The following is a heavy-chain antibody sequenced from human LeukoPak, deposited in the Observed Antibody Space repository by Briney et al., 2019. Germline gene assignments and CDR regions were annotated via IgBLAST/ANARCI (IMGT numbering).Heavy chain of an antibody. V-gene: IGHV3-15*01. J-gene: IGHJ4*02. CDR1: GFTFNNAW. Sequence: GGSLRLSCAASGFTFNNAWMSWVRQAPGKGLEWVGRTTSKTDGGTTDYAAPVKDRLTISRDDSKNTLFLHMNSLKTEDTAVYYCATVRLPPFYWGQGTLVTVSS. CDR3: ATVRLPPFY. CDR2: TTSKTDGGTT. D-gene: IGHD3-3*02.